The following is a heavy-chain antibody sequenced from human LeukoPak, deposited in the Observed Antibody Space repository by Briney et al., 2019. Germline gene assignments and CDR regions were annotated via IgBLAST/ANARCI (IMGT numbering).Heavy chain of an antibody. CDR3: GKGGGMQFDY. V-gene: IGHV3-23*01. J-gene: IGHJ4*02. D-gene: IGHD4-23*01. CDR1: GFTFSSYA. Sequence: GGSLRLSCAASGFTFSSYAMSWVRQAPGKGLEWVSTVSDTGGKIFYADSVKGRFTISRDNSKNSLFLQMNSLSVEDTAIYYCGKGGGMQFDYWGQGTLLTVSS. CDR2: VSDTGGKI.